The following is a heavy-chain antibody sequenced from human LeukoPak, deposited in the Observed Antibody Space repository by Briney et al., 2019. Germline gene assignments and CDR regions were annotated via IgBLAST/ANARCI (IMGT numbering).Heavy chain of an antibody. CDR2: IWYDGSNE. CDR1: GFTLSSYG. Sequence: PGGSLRLSCAASGFTLSSYGMHWVRQAPGKGLEWVAAIWYDGSNEYYADSVRGRFTISRDNSKNTLYLQVNSLRAEDTAVYYCARDLIPTTSHFEYWGQGTPVTVSS. J-gene: IGHJ4*02. D-gene: IGHD2-2*01. V-gene: IGHV3-33*01. CDR3: ARDLIPTTSHFEY.